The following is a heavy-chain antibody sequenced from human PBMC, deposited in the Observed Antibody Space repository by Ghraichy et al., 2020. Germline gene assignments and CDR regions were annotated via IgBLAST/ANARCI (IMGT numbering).Heavy chain of an antibody. D-gene: IGHD5-24*01. CDR3: TKLNSFGCCYNLD. CDR2: IRFSSFGT. V-gene: IGHV3-23*01. Sequence: GGSLRLSCVGSGFNFASYHMSWVRQAPGKGLEWVSAIRFSSFGTYYSASVRGLFTISRDDSKSTLYLQMSSLRAEATGVYYGTKLNSFGCCYNLDWGLGTVVTVSS. J-gene: IGHJ4*02. CDR1: GFNFASYH.